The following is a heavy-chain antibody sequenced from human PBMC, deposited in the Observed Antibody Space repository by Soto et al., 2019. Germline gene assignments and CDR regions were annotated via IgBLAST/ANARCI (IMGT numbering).Heavy chain of an antibody. V-gene: IGHV1-69*02. CDR3: ARTAAVNSNNMHPAEIFLH. D-gene: IGHD6-13*01. CDR1: GGTFNSYT. CDR2: IIPILGIP. J-gene: IGHJ1*01. Sequence: QVQLVQSGAEVKKPGSSVKVSCQASGGTFNSYTITWVRQAPGQGLEWMGRIIPILGIPKYAKTFQGRVTITADKSTSTVYMELSSLKSEDTAVYYCARTAAVNSNNMHPAEIFLHWGQGNLVTVSS.